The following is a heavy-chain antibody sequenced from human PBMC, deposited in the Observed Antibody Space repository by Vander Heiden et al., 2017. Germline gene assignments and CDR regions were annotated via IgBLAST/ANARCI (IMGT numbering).Heavy chain of an antibody. CDR1: GFTFHDCG. V-gene: IGHV3-9*01. Sequence: EVQLVESGGGLVQPGRSLILPCAVSGFTFHDCGMHWGRQTPGKGLEWVSGINWDGDTTVYADSVKGRFTISRDNAKNSLYLQMNSLRPEDTALYYCAKVGPTVTTKGELDQWGQGTLVTVSS. D-gene: IGHD4-17*01. CDR2: INWDGDTT. CDR3: AKVGPTVTTKGELDQ. J-gene: IGHJ4*02.